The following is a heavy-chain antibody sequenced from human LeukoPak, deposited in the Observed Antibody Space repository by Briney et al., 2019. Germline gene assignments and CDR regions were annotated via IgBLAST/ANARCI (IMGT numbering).Heavy chain of an antibody. CDR3: ARLGSWCSSTSCYYFDY. CDR2: IYYSGST. Sequence: SETLSLTCTVSGGSISSYYWSWIRQPPGKGLEWIGYIYYSGSTNYNPSLKSRVTISVDTSKNQFSLKLSSVTAVDTAVYYCARLGSWCSSTSCYYFDYWGQGTLVTVSS. V-gene: IGHV4-59*08. CDR1: GGSISSYY. D-gene: IGHD2-2*01. J-gene: IGHJ4*02.